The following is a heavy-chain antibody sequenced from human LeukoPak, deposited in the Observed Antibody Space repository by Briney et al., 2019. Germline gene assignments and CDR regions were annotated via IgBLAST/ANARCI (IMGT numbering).Heavy chain of an antibody. D-gene: IGHD3-22*01. CDR2: INPSGGGT. CDR1: GYTFTSYH. CDR3: ARDGDYYDSNGYWQYFDY. V-gene: IGHV1-46*01. Sequence: ASVKVSCKASGYTFTSYHMHWVRQAPEQGPEWMGIINPSGGGTSNAQKFQGRVTMTRDTSTSTVCMELNSLRSDDTAVYYCARDGDYYDSNGYWQYFDYWGQGTPVIVSS. J-gene: IGHJ4*02.